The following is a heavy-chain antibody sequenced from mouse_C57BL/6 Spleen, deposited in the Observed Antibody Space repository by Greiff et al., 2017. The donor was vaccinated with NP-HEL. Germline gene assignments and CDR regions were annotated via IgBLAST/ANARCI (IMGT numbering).Heavy chain of an antibody. CDR2: IYPGSGST. J-gene: IGHJ1*03. V-gene: IGHV1-55*01. CDR3: AMSGFITTVVPGYFDV. D-gene: IGHD1-1*01. Sequence: QVQLQRPGAELVKPGASVKMSCKASGYTFTSYWITWVKQRPGQGLEWIGDIYPGSGSTNYNEKFKSKATLTVDTSSSTAYMQLSSLTSEDSAVYYCAMSGFITTVVPGYFDVWGTGTTVTVSS. CDR1: GYTFTSYW.